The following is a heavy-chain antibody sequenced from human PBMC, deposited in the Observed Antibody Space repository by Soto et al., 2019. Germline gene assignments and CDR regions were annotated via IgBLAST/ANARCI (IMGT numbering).Heavy chain of an antibody. CDR1: GGSISSGGYY. CDR3: ARYTVTAPYDYGMDV. CDR2: IYYSGST. V-gene: IGHV4-31*03. D-gene: IGHD4-4*01. J-gene: IGHJ6*02. Sequence: QVQLQESGPGLVKPSQTLSLTCTVSGGSISSGGYYWSWIRQHPGKGLEWIGYIYYSGSTYYNPSLKSRVTISVDRSKNQFSLKLSSVTAADTAVYYCARYTVTAPYDYGMDVWGQGTTVTVSS.